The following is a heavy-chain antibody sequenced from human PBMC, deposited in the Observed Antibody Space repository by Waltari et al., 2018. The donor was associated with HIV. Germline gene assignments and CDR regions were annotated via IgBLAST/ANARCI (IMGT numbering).Heavy chain of an antibody. D-gene: IGHD3-3*01. J-gene: IGHJ4*02. CDR3: ARSDFWSGKFAF. V-gene: IGHV5-51*01. CDR1: GYSFSSYW. CDR2: IYPDDSDT. Sequence: EVRLVQSGAEVKKPGESLRISCKVPGYSFSSYWFCWLGKMPGKCLEWMGIIYPDDSDTSYNPAFQGQVRLSADKSSSTAYLQWSSLKASDTAIYYCARSDFWSGKFAFWGQGTLVTVSS.